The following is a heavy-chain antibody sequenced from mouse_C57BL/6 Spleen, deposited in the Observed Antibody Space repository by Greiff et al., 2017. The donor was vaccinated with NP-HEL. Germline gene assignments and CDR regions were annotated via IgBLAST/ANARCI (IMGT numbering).Heavy chain of an antibody. CDR3: AHYYDAMDY. J-gene: IGHJ4*01. Sequence: QVQLKESGPELVKPGASVKISCKASGYAFSSSWMNWVKQRPGKGLEWIGRIYPGDGDTNYNGKFKGKATLTADKSSSTAYMQLSSLTSEDSAVYFRAHYYDAMDYWGQGTSVTVSS. CDR1: GYAFSSSW. CDR2: IYPGDGDT. V-gene: IGHV1-82*01. D-gene: IGHD1-2*01.